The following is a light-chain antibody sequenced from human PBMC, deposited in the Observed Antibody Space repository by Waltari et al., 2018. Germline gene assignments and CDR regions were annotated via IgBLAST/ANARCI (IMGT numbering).Light chain of an antibody. J-gene: IGKJ4*01. CDR3: QQYDGTPCT. Sequence: DIVMTQSPDSLAVSLGERATINCKSSQSVLYSYNNKNYLAWYPQKPGKPPKLLIYWASTLEAGVPARFSGSGSGTDFTLTISSLQAEDVAVYYCQQYDGTPCTFGGGTKVEMK. CDR2: WAS. CDR1: QSVLYSYNNKNY. V-gene: IGKV4-1*01.